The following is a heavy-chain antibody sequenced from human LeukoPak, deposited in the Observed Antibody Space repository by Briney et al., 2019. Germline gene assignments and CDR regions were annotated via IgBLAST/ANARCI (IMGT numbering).Heavy chain of an antibody. J-gene: IGHJ4*02. CDR3: AVYYDSSGYYSEISDY. V-gene: IGHV3-48*01. CDR1: GFTFSNYN. Sequence: GGSLRLSCAASGFTFSNYNMNWVRQAPGKGLEWVSYISSSSRTIYYADSVKGRFTISRDNAKNSLYLQMNSLRAEDTAVYYCAVYYDSSGYYSEISDYWGQGTLVTVSS. D-gene: IGHD3-22*01. CDR2: ISSSSRTI.